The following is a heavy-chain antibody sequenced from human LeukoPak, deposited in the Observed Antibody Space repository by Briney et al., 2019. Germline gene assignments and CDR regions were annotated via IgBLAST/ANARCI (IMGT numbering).Heavy chain of an antibody. CDR2: ISGSGGST. V-gene: IGHV3-23*01. Sequence: GGSLRLSCAASGFTFSSYGMHWVRQAPGKGLEWVSAISGSGGSTYYADSVKGRFTISRDNSKNTLYLQMNSLRAEDTAVYYCAKARSWDSYDYWGQGTLVTVSS. D-gene: IGHD6-13*01. CDR3: AKARSWDSYDY. J-gene: IGHJ4*02. CDR1: GFTFSSYG.